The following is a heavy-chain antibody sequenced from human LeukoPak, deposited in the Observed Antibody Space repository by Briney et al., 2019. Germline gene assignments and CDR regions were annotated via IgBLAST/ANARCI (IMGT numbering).Heavy chain of an antibody. CDR1: GFTFSNAW. Sequence: GGSLRLSCAASGFTFSNAWMSWVRQAPGKGLEWVGRIKSKTDGGTIEYAAPVKGRFTISSDDSKNTLYLQMNSLKTEDTAVYYCTPPNGFHLDYWGQGTLVTVSS. CDR3: TPPNGFHLDY. CDR2: IKSKTDGGTI. J-gene: IGHJ4*02. V-gene: IGHV3-15*01.